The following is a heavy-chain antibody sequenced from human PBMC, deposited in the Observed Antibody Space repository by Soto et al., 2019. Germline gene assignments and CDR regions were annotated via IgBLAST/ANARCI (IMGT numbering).Heavy chain of an antibody. CDR3: AGDERTYSSSCDY. V-gene: IGHV3-33*01. CDR1: GFIFSSYG. CDR2: IWNDGSYK. D-gene: IGHD6-13*01. Sequence: QVQLVESGGGVVQPGRSLRLSCVASGFIFSSYGMHWVRQAPGEGLEWVADIWNDGSYKYYADSVRGRFTISRDISKNTLYLEIDSLRAEDTAVYYCAGDERTYSSSCDYWGQGTLVTVSS. J-gene: IGHJ4*02.